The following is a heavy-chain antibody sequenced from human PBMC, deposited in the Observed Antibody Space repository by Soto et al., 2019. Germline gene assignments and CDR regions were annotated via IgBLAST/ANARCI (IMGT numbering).Heavy chain of an antibody. J-gene: IGHJ6*02. Sequence: PGGSLRLSCAASGITVSNNYMSWVRQAPGKGLECVSLIYSNGDTRYADSVKGRFTISRDNSKNTVYLQMNSLRAEDTAVYYCARDPPGIAAAGGGWGQGTTVTVSS. CDR1: GITVSNNY. CDR3: ARDPPGIAAAGGG. D-gene: IGHD6-13*01. CDR2: IYSNGDT. V-gene: IGHV3-66*01.